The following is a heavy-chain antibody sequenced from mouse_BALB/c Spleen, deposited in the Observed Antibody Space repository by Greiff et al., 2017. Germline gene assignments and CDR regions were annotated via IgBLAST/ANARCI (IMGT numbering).Heavy chain of an antibody. D-gene: IGHD2-3*01. J-gene: IGHJ4*01. CDR3: ARSLDGYAMDY. CDR1: GYSITSDYA. V-gene: IGHV3-2*02. CDR2: ISYSGST. Sequence: EVKLVESGPGLVKPSQSLSLTCTVTGYSITSDYAWNWIRQFPGNKLEWMGYISYSGSTSYNPSLKSRISITRDTSKNQFFLQLNSVTTEDTATYYCARSLDGYAMDYWGQGTSVTVSS.